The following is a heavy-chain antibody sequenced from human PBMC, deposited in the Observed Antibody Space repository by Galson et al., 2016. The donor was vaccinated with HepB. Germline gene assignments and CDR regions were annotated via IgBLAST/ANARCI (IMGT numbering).Heavy chain of an antibody. Sequence: SLRLSCAASGFIFSTHDMHWVRQVTGKGLEWVSGIETAGDTYYADSVKGRFTISRENGKNSVYPQMNSLNAGDTAVYYCARGKSLWTMPWNYGLDVWGKGTTVTVSS. V-gene: IGHV3-13*01. CDR3: ARGKSLWTMPWNYGLDV. CDR1: GFIFSTHD. D-gene: IGHD2-2*01. CDR2: IETAGDT. J-gene: IGHJ6*04.